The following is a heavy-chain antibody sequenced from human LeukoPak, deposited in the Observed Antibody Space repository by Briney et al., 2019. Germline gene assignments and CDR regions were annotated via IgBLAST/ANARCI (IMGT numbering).Heavy chain of an antibody. CDR3: AREGDSSGWYGHRDY. CDR2: IYYSGST. Sequence: SETLSLTCTVSGGSISSGDYYWSWIRQPPGKGLEWIGYIYYSGSTYYNPSLKSRVTISVDTSKNQFSLKLSSVTAADTAVYYCAREGDSSGWYGHRDYWGQGTLVTVSS. J-gene: IGHJ4*02. D-gene: IGHD6-19*01. CDR1: GGSISSGDYY. V-gene: IGHV4-30-4*01.